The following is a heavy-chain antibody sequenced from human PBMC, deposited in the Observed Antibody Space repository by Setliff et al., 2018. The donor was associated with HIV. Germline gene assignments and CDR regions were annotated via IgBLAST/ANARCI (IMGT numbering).Heavy chain of an antibody. CDR2: IYHSGGT. J-gene: IGHJ2*01. V-gene: IGHV4-38-2*01. D-gene: IGHD5-12*01. CDR1: GYSISSAYY. Sequence: SETLSLTCAVSGYSISSAYYWGWIRQPPGKGLEWIGSIYHSGGTYYNPSLKSRVTISVDTPKNQFSLKLSSVTAADTAVYYCARRGDGYNYYWYFDIWGRGTLVTVSS. CDR3: ARRGDGYNYYWYFDI.